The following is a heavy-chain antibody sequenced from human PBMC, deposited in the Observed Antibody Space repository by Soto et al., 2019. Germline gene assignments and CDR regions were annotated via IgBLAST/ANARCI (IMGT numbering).Heavy chain of an antibody. CDR1: GGSLSGYD. J-gene: IGHJ6*02. CDR2: INHSGST. CDR3: ARGLFVVHPRPYSNGIHV. Sequence: PWETLSLTCAVYGGSLSGYDWSRIRQPPGKVLEWIGEINHSGSTNYNPSLKSRVTISVDTSKNQFSLKLSSVTAADTAVYYCARGLFVVHPRPYSNGIHVSGHGTTVTV. D-gene: IGHD3-10*02. V-gene: IGHV4-34*01.